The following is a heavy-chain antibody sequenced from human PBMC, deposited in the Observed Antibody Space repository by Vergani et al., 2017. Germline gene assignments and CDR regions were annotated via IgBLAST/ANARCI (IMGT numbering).Heavy chain of an antibody. CDR3: AGPQGTSAYYYGGFDY. V-gene: IGHV3-23*01. D-gene: IGHD3-22*01. CDR1: GFTFSNSA. J-gene: IGHJ4*02. CDR2: ISGHGDRT. Sequence: EVQLLESGGGLVQPGGSLRLSCAASGFTFSNSAMSWVRQTSGKGLEWVSAISGHGDRTYYADSVKGRFTISRDNSKNTVYLQMNSLKAEDRAIYYCAGPQGTSAYYYGGFDYWGQGILVTVSS.